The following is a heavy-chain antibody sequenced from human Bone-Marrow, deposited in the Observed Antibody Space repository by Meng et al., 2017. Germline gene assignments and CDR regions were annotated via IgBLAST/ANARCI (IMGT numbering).Heavy chain of an antibody. D-gene: IGHD3-22*01. CDR2: INPSGGST. J-gene: IGHJ1*01. Sequence: ASVKVSCKASGYTFTSYYMHWVRQAPGQGLEWMGIINPSGGSTSYAKKFQGRVTMTRDTSTSTVYMELSSLRSEDTAVYYCARMSSYYDSSGYYYAGEYFQHWGQGTLVTVSS. V-gene: IGHV1-46*01. CDR3: ARMSSYYDSSGYYYAGEYFQH. CDR1: GYTFTSYY.